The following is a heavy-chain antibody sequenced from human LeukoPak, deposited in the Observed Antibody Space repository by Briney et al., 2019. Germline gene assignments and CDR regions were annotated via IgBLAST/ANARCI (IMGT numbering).Heavy chain of an antibody. CDR2: INPNSGGT. Sequence: ASVKVSCKASGDTFSSYAINWVRQAPGQGLEWMGWINPNSGGTNYAQKFQGRVTMTRDTSISTAYMELSRLRSDDTAVYYCAQSGSYFDAFDIWGQGTMVTVSS. D-gene: IGHD1-26*01. CDR3: AQSGSYFDAFDI. V-gene: IGHV1-2*02. J-gene: IGHJ3*02. CDR1: GDTFSSYA.